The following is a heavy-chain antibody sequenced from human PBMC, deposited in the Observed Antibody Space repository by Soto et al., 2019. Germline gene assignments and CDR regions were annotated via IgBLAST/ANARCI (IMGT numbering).Heavy chain of an antibody. CDR1: GGTFSRHA. V-gene: IGHV1-69*01. CDR2: IIPIFGTA. D-gene: IGHD3-16*01. CDR3: ARGWGYARNDYYYAY. Sequence: QVQLVQSGAEVRKPGSSVKVSCKASGGTFSRHAISWVRQAPGQGLEWMGGIIPIFGTANHAQKFQGRVTIIADESTSTVYMELSSLRSEDTGMYYCARGWGYARNDYYYAYWGQGTLVIVSS. J-gene: IGHJ4*02.